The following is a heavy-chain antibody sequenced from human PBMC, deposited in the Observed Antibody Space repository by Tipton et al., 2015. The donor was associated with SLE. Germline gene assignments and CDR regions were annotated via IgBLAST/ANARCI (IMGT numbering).Heavy chain of an antibody. V-gene: IGHV4-30-2*01. J-gene: IGHJ6*02. Sequence: VSGGSISSGGYSWSWIRQPPGKGLEWIGEINHSGSTNYNPSLKSRVTISVDTSKKQFSLKLSSVTAADTAVYYCARGRSPSGYSSSSWTGMDVWGQGTTVTVSS. CDR1: GGSISSGGYS. CDR3: ARGRSPSGYSSSSWTGMDV. D-gene: IGHD6-6*01. CDR2: INHSGST.